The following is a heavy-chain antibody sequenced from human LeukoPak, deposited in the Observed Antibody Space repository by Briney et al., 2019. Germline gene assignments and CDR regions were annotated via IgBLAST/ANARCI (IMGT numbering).Heavy chain of an antibody. CDR2: IYYSGST. D-gene: IGHD5-12*01. V-gene: IGHV4-39*01. Sequence: SETLSLTCAVSGGSISSSNYYWGWLRQPPGKGLEWIASIYYSGSTYYNPSLKSRVTMSVDTSKNQFSLKLSSVTAADTAVYYCARRRIVATIDYWGQGTLVTVSS. J-gene: IGHJ4*02. CDR1: GGSISSSNYY. CDR3: ARRRIVATIDY.